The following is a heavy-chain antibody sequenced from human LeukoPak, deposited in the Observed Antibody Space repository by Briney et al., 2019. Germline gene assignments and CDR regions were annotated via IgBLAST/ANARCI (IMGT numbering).Heavy chain of an antibody. CDR1: GYTFTGYY. CDR2: INPNSGGT. V-gene: IGHV1-2*02. D-gene: IGHD1-26*01. Sequence: ASVKVSCKASGYTFTGYYMHWVRQAPGQGLEWMGWINPNSGGTNYAQKFQGRVTMTRDTSISTAYMELSRLRSDDTAVYYCARAKSGSYWVFDYWGQGTLVTVSS. J-gene: IGHJ4*02. CDR3: ARAKSGSYWVFDY.